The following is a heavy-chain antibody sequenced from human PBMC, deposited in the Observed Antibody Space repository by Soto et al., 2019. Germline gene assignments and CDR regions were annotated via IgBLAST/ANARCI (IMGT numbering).Heavy chain of an antibody. CDR1: GFSVTANY. Sequence: EVQVGESGGGFIQPGGSLRLSCEGSGFSVTANYMSWVRQAPWKGLEGVSVIYSGGSKYYIDSVKGRFSISRDISKNTLYLQMNSLRAEDTAVYYCQGYGYWGQGTLGTVSS. CDR2: IYSGGSK. CDR3: QGYGY. J-gene: IGHJ4*02. D-gene: IGHD5-12*01. V-gene: IGHV3-53*01.